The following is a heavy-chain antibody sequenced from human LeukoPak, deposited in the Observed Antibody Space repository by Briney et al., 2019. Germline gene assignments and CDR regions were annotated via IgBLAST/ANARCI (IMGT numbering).Heavy chain of an antibody. J-gene: IGHJ3*02. CDR1: GFTFSSYA. D-gene: IGHD1-26*01. V-gene: IGHV3-23*01. CDR2: ISGSGGST. CDR3: ARSIVGATNDAFDI. Sequence: GGSLRLSCAASGFTFSSYAMSWVRQAPGKGLEWVSAISGSGGSTYYADSVKGRFTISRDNAKNSLYLQLNSLRAEDTAVYYCARSIVGATNDAFDIWGQGTMVTVSS.